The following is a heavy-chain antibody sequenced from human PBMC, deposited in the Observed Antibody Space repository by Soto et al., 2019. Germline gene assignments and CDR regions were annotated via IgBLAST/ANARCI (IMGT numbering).Heavy chain of an antibody. D-gene: IGHD2-21*02. V-gene: IGHV3-23*01. CDR3: AKDPFSTRIVVVTATTLNWFDP. Sequence: HPGGSLRLSCAASGFTFSSYAMSWVRQAPGKGLEWVSAISGSGGSTYYADSVKGRFTISRDNSKNTLYLQMNSLRAEDTAVYYCAKDPFSTRIVVVTATTLNWFDPWGQGTLVTVSS. CDR1: GFTFSSYA. CDR2: ISGSGGST. J-gene: IGHJ5*02.